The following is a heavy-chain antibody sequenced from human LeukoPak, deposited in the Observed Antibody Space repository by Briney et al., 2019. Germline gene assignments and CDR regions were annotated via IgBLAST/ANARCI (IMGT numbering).Heavy chain of an antibody. Sequence: ASVKVSCKASGYTFTSYYMHWVRQAPGQGLEWMGWINPNSGGTNYAQKFQGRVTMTRDTSISTAYMELSRLRSDDTAVYYCARDQGGSSHVYYYGSGSYTYDYWGQGTLVTVSS. CDR3: ARDQGGSSHVYYYGSGSYTYDY. CDR1: GYTFTSYY. V-gene: IGHV1-2*02. D-gene: IGHD3-10*01. CDR2: INPNSGGT. J-gene: IGHJ4*02.